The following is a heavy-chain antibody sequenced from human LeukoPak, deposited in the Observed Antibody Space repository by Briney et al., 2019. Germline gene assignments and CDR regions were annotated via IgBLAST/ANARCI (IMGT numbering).Heavy chain of an antibody. J-gene: IGHJ4*02. V-gene: IGHV4-31*03. Sequence: SETLSLTCPVSGGSISSGGYYWSWIRQHPGKGLEWIGYIYYSGSTYYNPSLKSRVTISVDTSKNQFSLKLSSVTAADTAVYYCARVPLCGERDYWGQGTLVTVSS. CDR2: IYYSGST. CDR1: GGSISSGGYY. CDR3: ARVPLCGERDY. D-gene: IGHD3-10*01.